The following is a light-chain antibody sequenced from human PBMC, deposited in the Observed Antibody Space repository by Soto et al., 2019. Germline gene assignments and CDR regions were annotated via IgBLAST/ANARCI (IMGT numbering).Light chain of an antibody. CDR1: SSDVGAYNY. CDR2: DVS. Sequence: QSALTQPRSVSGSPGQSVTISCTGTSSDVGAYNYVSWYQQHPGKAPKLMTYDVSKRPSGVPDRFSCSKSGNTASLTISGLQAEDEADYYCCSYADNYSYVFGTGTKLTVL. CDR3: CSYADNYSYV. J-gene: IGLJ1*01. V-gene: IGLV2-11*01.